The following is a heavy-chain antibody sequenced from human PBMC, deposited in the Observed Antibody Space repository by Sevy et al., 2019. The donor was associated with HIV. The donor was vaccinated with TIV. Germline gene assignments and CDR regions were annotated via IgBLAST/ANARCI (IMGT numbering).Heavy chain of an antibody. D-gene: IGHD3-22*01. J-gene: IGHJ5*02. CDR2: ISGSGGST. CDR1: GFTFSSYA. CDR3: ANQFYDSSGYFGWFDP. V-gene: IGHV3-23*01. Sequence: GGSLRLSCAASGFTFSSYAMSWVRQAPGKGLEWVSAISGSGGSTYYAHSVKGRFTISRDNSKNTLYLQMNSLRAEDTAVYYCANQFYDSSGYFGWFDPWGQGTLVTVSS.